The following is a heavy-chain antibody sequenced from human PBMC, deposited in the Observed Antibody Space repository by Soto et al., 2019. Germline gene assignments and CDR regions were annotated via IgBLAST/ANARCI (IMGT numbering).Heavy chain of an antibody. Sequence: QVQLVESGGGLVKPGGSLRLSCAASGFTFSDYYMSWIRQAPGKGLEWVSYISSSGSTIYYADSVKGRFTISRDNAKNSLCLQMNSLRAEDTAVYYCARVPPVYALPYYYMDVWGKGTTVTVSS. CDR2: ISSSGSTI. CDR3: ARVPPVYALPYYYMDV. J-gene: IGHJ6*03. V-gene: IGHV3-11*01. D-gene: IGHD2-8*01. CDR1: GFTFSDYY.